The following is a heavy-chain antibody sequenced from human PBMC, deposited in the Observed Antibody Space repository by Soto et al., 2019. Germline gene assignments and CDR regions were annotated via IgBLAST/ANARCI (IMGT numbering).Heavy chain of an antibody. Sequence: GASVKVSCKASGGTFSSYAISWVRQAPGEGLEWMGGIIPMFGTANYAQKFQGRVTITADESTSTAYMELSSLRSEDTAVYYCARAYYYDSSGSYSQEYPPHYYYYGMDVWGQGTTVTVSS. D-gene: IGHD3-22*01. J-gene: IGHJ6*02. V-gene: IGHV1-69*13. CDR3: ARAYYYDSSGSYSQEYPPHYYYYGMDV. CDR1: GGTFSSYA. CDR2: IIPMFGTA.